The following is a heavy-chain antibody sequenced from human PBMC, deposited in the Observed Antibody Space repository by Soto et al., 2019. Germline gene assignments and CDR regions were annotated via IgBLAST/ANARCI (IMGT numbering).Heavy chain of an antibody. CDR1: GLSVSNYW. Sequence: EVQLVESGGGLVQPGGSLRLSCVASGLSVSNYWMHWVRQTPGKGLVWVSRINSDDTSSSYAASVKGRFTISRDNAKNTRQLQMTSLTAEDTAVYYCARVCRRGGHYYCDYWGQGTLVTVSS. CDR2: INSDDTSS. J-gene: IGHJ4*02. V-gene: IGHV3-74*01. CDR3: ARVCRRGGHYYCDY. D-gene: IGHD2-15*01.